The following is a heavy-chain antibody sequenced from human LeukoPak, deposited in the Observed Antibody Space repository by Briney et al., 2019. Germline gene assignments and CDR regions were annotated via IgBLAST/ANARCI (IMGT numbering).Heavy chain of an antibody. CDR2: ISYDGSNK. J-gene: IGHJ4*02. CDR3: AKDFGMTTPYYFDY. V-gene: IGHV3-30*18. Sequence: PGGSLRLSCAASGFTFSRYGMHWVRQAPGKGLEWVAVISYDGSNKYYADSVKGRFTISRDNSKNTLYLQMNSLRAEDTAVYYCAKDFGMTTPYYFDYWGQGTLVTVSS. CDR1: GFTFSRYG. D-gene: IGHD4-11*01.